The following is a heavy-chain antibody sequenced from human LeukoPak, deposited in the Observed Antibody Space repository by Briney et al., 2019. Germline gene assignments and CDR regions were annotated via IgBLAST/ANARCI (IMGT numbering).Heavy chain of an antibody. D-gene: IGHD6-6*01. CDR2: IIPIFGTA. J-gene: IGHJ4*02. CDR1: GGPFSSYA. V-gene: IGHV1-69*05. Sequence: SVKVSCKASGGPFSSYAISWVRQAPGQGLEWMGGIIPIFGTANYAQKFQGRVTITTDESTSTAYMELSSLRSEDTAVYYCARAHSVEYSSSSAFGYWGQGTLVTVSS. CDR3: ARAHSVEYSSSSAFGY.